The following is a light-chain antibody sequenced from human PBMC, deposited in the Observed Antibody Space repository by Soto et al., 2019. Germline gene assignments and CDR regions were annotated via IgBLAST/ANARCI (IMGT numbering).Light chain of an antibody. CDR2: AAS. CDR3: QQSYSIPRT. V-gene: IGKV1-39*01. J-gene: IGKJ1*01. CDR1: QTITSF. Sequence: DIQMTQSPSSLPASVGDRITISCRASQTITSFLNWYQHKPGKAPKLLSYAASSLQSGVPSRFSGSGFGTDFTLTISSLQPEEFTTYYCQQSYSIPRTLGQGTKVDTK.